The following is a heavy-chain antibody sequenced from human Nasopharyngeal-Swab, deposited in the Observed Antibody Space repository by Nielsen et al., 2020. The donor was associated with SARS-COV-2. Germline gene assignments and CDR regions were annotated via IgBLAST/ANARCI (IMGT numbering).Heavy chain of an antibody. D-gene: IGHD3-3*01. V-gene: IGHV3-23*01. CDR3: AKDETYYDFWSGYFRWFDP. J-gene: IGHJ5*02. CDR2: ISGSGGST. Sequence: WIRQPPGKGLEWVSAISGSGGSTYYADSVKGQFTISRDNSKNTLYLQMNSLRAEDTAVYYCAKDETYYDFWSGYFRWFDPWGQGTLVTVSS.